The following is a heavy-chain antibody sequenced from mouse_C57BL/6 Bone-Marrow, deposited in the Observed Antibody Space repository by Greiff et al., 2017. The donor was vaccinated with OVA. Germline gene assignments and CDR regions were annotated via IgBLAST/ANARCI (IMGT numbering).Heavy chain of an antibody. V-gene: IGHV5-4*01. CDR2: ISDGGSYT. J-gene: IGHJ1*03. CDR1: GFTFSSYA. Sequence: EVQLVESGGGLVKPGGSLKLSCAASGFTFSSYAMSWVRQTPEKRLEWVATISDGGSYTYYPDNVKGRFTISRDNAKNNLYLQMSHLKSEDTAMYYCARDEYDGWYFDVWGTGTTVTVSS. D-gene: IGHD2-4*01. CDR3: ARDEYDGWYFDV.